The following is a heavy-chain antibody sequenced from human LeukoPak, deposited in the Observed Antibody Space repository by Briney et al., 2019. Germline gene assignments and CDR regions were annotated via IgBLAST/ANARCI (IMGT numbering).Heavy chain of an antibody. D-gene: IGHD2-2*01. V-gene: IGHV1-46*01. Sequence: ASVKVSRKASGYTFTNYYIHWVRQAPGQGLEWMGIINPTGDSTSYAQKFQARVTMTRDTSTNTVYMELSSPRSEDTAVYYCARHPSPQLHHFGYWGQGTLVTVSS. CDR3: ARHPSPQLHHFGY. J-gene: IGHJ4*02. CDR1: GYTFTNYY. CDR2: INPTGDST.